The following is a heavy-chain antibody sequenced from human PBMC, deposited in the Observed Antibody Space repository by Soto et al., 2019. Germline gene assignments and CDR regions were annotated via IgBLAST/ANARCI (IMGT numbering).Heavy chain of an antibody. Sequence: PSETLSLTCTDSGGSISSYYWSWIRQPPGKGLEWIGYIYYSGSTNYNPSLKSRVTISVDTSKNQFSLKLSSVTAADTAVYYCARDGRDCSGGSCYSGLYYYYGMDVWGQGTTVPISS. J-gene: IGHJ6*02. V-gene: IGHV4-59*01. CDR3: ARDGRDCSGGSCYSGLYYYYGMDV. CDR2: IYYSGST. CDR1: GGSISSYY. D-gene: IGHD2-15*01.